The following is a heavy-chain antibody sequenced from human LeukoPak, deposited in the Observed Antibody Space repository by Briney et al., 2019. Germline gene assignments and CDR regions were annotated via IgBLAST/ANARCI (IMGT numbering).Heavy chain of an antibody. CDR2: INRSGST. D-gene: IGHD3-16*01. V-gene: IGHV4-34*01. J-gene: IGHJ5*02. Sequence: SETLSLTYAVYGGSFSTNYWSWIRQPPGKGLEWIGGINRSGSTNYNPSLKSRVTISVDTSKNQFSLKLSSVTAADTAVYYCARHSSHYDYVWGSYSDWFDPWGQGTLVTVSS. CDR3: ARHSSHYDYVWGSYSDWFDP. CDR1: GGSFSTNY.